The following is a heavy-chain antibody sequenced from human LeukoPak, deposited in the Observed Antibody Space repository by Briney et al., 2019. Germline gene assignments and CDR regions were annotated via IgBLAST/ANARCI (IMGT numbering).Heavy chain of an antibody. J-gene: IGHJ1*01. Sequence: GGSLRLSCAASGFTFSSYAMSWVRQAPGKGLEWVSAISGSGGSTYYADSVKGRFTISRVNSKNTLYLQMNSLRAEDTAVYYCAKLPHSIYEKYFQHWGQGTLVTVSS. CDR3: AKLPHSIYEKYFQH. CDR1: GFTFSSYA. CDR2: ISGSGGST. D-gene: IGHD5/OR15-5a*01. V-gene: IGHV3-23*01.